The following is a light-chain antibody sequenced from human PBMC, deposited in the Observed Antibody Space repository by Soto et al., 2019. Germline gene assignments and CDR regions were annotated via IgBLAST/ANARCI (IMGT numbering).Light chain of an antibody. CDR1: QGISSY. Sequence: AIRMTQSPSSLSASTGDRVTITCRASQGISSYLAWYQHKPGKAPKLLIYAASTLQSGVPSRFSGSGSGTDFTLTISCLQSEDFATYYCQQYYSYPTFGQGTKLEIK. CDR2: AAS. V-gene: IGKV1-8*01. J-gene: IGKJ2*01. CDR3: QQYYSYPT.